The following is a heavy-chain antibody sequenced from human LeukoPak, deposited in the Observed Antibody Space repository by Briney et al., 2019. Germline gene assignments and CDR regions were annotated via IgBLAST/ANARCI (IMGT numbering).Heavy chain of an antibody. V-gene: IGHV4-59*01. D-gene: IGHD3-10*01. Sequence: SETLSLTCTVSGGSISSYYWSWIRQPPGKGLEWIGYIYYSGSTNYNPSLKSRVTISVDTSKNQFSLKLSSVTAADTAVYYCARDGMVWGVIGAFDIWGQGTMVTVSS. J-gene: IGHJ3*02. CDR2: IYYSGST. CDR3: ARDGMVWGVIGAFDI. CDR1: GGSISSYY.